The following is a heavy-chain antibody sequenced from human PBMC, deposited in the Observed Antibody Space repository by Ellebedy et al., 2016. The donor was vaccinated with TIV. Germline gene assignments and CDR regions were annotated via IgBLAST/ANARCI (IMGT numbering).Heavy chain of an antibody. CDR1: GDSFSGYY. CDR3: ARVRRESLWFAESQYFFDY. V-gene: IGHV4-34*12. CDR2: VIHTGST. Sequence: MPSETLSLTCAVYGDSFSGYYWSWIRQPPGKGLEWIGEVIHTGSTNYNPSLKSRVTISVDTSKNQFSLNLSSVTAADTAVYYCARVRRESLWFAESQYFFDYWGQGTLVTVPS. D-gene: IGHD3-10*01. J-gene: IGHJ4*02.